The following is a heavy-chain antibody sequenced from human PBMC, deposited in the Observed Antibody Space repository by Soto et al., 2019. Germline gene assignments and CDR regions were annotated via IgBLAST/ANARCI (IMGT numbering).Heavy chain of an antibody. D-gene: IGHD6-25*01. CDR1: GYKFTNFW. Sequence: GESLKISCSVSGYKFTNFWVCRVRQMPGKGLEWMGIIYPGDSDTRYSPSFQGQVTMSVDKSINTAYLQWRSLKASDTATYYCARPASGAFDVWGQGTRVTVSS. CDR3: ARPASGAFDV. J-gene: IGHJ3*01. V-gene: IGHV5-51*01. CDR2: IYPGDSDT.